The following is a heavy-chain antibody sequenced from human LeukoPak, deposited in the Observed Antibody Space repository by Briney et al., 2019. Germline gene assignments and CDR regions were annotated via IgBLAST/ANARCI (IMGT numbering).Heavy chain of an antibody. CDR2: INPNSGGT. CDR3: AREMEYSGSPGAFDI. J-gene: IGHJ3*02. Sequence: GASGRVSCKASGYTFTDYCIHWVRQAPGQGLEWMGWINPNSGGTNYAQKFQGRVTMTRDTSSSTANMELSRLRSDDPALYYCAREMEYSGSPGAFDIWGQGTMVTV. D-gene: IGHD1-26*01. V-gene: IGHV1-2*02. CDR1: GYTFTDYC.